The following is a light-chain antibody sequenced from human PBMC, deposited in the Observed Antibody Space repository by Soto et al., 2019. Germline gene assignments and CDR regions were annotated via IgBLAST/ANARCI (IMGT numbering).Light chain of an antibody. V-gene: IGLV2-14*01. CDR3: SSYTSSSTRV. Sequence: QYVLTQPASVSGSPGQSTTISCTGTSSDVGGYNYVSWYQQHPGKAPKLMIYDVSNRPSGVSNRFSGSKSGNAASLTISGLQAEDEADYYCSSYTSSSTRVFGTGTKVTVL. J-gene: IGLJ1*01. CDR2: DVS. CDR1: SSDVGGYNY.